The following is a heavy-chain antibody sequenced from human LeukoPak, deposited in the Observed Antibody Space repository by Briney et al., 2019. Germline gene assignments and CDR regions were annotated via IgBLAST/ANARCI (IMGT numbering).Heavy chain of an antibody. CDR2: IKQDGSEK. V-gene: IGHV3-7*04. CDR1: GFTFSTCW. J-gene: IGHJ4*02. Sequence: GGSLRLSCAASGFTFSTCWMSWVRQAPGKGLEWVANIKQDGSEKYYVDSVKGRFTISRDNAKNSLYLHMNSLRAEDTAVYYCARVGTAFGTLEDYWGQGTLVTVSS. D-gene: IGHD6-13*01. CDR3: ARVGTAFGTLEDY.